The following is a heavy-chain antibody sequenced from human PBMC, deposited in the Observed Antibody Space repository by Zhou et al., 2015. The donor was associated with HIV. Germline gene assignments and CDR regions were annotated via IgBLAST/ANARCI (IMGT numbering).Heavy chain of an antibody. Sequence: QVQLVQSGAEVKKPGSSVKVSCKASGGTFSSYTISWVRQAPGQGLEWMGRIIPILGIANYAQKFQGRVTITADKSTSTAYMELSSLRSEDTAVYYCARVEAVAGTWLYGMDVWGQGTTVTVSS. V-gene: IGHV1-69*02. D-gene: IGHD6-19*01. CDR2: IIPILGIA. CDR1: GGTFSSYT. J-gene: IGHJ6*02. CDR3: ARVEAVAGTWLYGMDV.